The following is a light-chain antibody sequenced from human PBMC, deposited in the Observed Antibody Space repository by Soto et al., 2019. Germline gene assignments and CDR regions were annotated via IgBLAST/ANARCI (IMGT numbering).Light chain of an antibody. V-gene: IGKV3-20*01. CDR3: QQYSGLPMT. CDR2: GAS. J-gene: IGKJ5*01. Sequence: EIVLTQSPGTLSLSPGQTATLSCRASQTVNSNYLAWCQHKPGQAPRLLIYGASRRATGIPDRFSGSGSGTDFTLTITILEPEDFAVYFCQQYSGLPMTFGQGTRLEIK. CDR1: QTVNSNY.